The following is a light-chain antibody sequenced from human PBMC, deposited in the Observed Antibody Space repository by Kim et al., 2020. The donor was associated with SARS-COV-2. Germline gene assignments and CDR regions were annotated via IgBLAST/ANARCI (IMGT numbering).Light chain of an antibody. CDR1: QDVRKY. V-gene: IGKV1-33*01. CDR2: DAS. J-gene: IGKJ4*01. CDR3: QQYDGLPPT. Sequence: ASVGDRVSITCQASQDVRKYLNWYQLKPGKAPKLLIYDASNLYTGVPSRFRGRGSGTRFSFTISSLQPEDIASYYCQQYDGLPPTFGGGTKVDIK.